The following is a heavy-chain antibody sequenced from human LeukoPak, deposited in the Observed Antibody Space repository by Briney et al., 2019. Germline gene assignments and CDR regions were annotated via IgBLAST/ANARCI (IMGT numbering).Heavy chain of an antibody. D-gene: IGHD3-22*01. Sequence: GGSLRLSCAASGLTFSSYGMSWVRQAPGKGLEWVSAISGSGGSTYYADSVKGRFTISRDNSKNTLYLQMNSLRVEDTAVYYCAKSWNYYDSSGDDALDIWGQGTMVTVSS. CDR2: ISGSGGST. CDR3: AKSWNYYDSSGDDALDI. V-gene: IGHV3-23*01. J-gene: IGHJ3*02. CDR1: GLTFSSYG.